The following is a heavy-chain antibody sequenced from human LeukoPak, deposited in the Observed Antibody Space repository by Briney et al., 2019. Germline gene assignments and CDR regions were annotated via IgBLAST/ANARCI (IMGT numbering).Heavy chain of an antibody. CDR1: GFTFSSYA. Sequence: GGSLRLSCAASGFTFSSYAMHWVRQAPGKGLEWVAVISYDGSNKYYADSVKGRFTISRDNSKNTLYLQMNSLRAEDTAVYYCARIRVDAFDIWGQGTMVTVSS. D-gene: IGHD6-13*01. CDR3: ARIRVDAFDI. CDR2: ISYDGSNK. V-gene: IGHV3-30-3*01. J-gene: IGHJ3*02.